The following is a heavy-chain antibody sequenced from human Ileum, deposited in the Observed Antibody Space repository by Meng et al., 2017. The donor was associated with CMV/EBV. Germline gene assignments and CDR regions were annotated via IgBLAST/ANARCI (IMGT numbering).Heavy chain of an antibody. CDR1: GFTFSSYA. D-gene: IGHD2-2*01. CDR2: ISYDGSNK. V-gene: IGHV3-30-3*01. Sequence: WGSLSLSCAASGFTFSSYAMHWVRQAPGKGLEWVAVISYDGSNKYYADSVKGRFTISRDNSKNTLYLQMNSLRAEDTAVYYCARDIGGDQLLEAVFPYGMDVWGQGTTVNVSS. J-gene: IGHJ6*02. CDR3: ARDIGGDQLLEAVFPYGMDV.